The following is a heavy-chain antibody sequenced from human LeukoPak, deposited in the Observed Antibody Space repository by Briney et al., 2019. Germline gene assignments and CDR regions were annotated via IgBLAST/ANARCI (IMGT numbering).Heavy chain of an antibody. D-gene: IGHD3-3*01. CDR3: ARGRGFWSGYVDY. Sequence: SETLSLTCAVYGGSFSGYYWSWIRQPPGKGLVWIGEINHSGSTNYNPSLKSRVTISVDTSKNQFSLKLSSVTAADTAVYYCARGRGFWSGYVDYWGQGTLVTVSS. CDR2: INHSGST. CDR1: GGSFSGYY. V-gene: IGHV4-34*01. J-gene: IGHJ4*02.